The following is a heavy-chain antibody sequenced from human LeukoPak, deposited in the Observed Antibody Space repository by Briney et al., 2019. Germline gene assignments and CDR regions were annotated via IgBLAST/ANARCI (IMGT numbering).Heavy chain of an antibody. Sequence: GGSLRLSCAASGFTFSKYLMHWVRQAPGKGLVWVSRIHGDGISTTYADSVKGRFTISRDNAKNTLYLQMNSLRPEDTAVYFCASGELDSLYYFDYWGQGTLVTVSS. D-gene: IGHD1-1*01. CDR2: IHGDGIST. CDR3: ASGELDSLYYFDY. V-gene: IGHV3-74*01. CDR1: GFTFSKYL. J-gene: IGHJ4*02.